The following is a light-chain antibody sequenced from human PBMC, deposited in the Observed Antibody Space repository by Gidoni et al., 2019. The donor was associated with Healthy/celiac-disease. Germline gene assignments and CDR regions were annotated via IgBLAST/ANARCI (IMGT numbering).Light chain of an antibody. V-gene: IGKV3-11*01. CDR3: QQRSNWPPVT. CDR1: QSVSSY. Sequence: EIVLTHSAATLSFSPGERTTLSCRTSQSVSSYLAWYQQKPGQAPRPLIYDASNRATGIPARFSGSGSGTDFTLTISSLEPEDFAVYYCQQRSNWPPVTFGGGTKVEIK. CDR2: DAS. J-gene: IGKJ4*01.